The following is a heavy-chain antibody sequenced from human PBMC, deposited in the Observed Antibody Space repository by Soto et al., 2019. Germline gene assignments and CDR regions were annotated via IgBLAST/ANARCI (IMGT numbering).Heavy chain of an antibody. D-gene: IGHD2-2*01. CDR3: ARLVVVPAATLYYYYGMDV. Sequence: PGESLKISCKGSGYSFTSYWISWVRQMPGKGLEWMGRIDPSDSYTNYSPSFQGHVTISADKSISTAYLQWSSLKASDTAMYYCARLVVVPAATLYYYYGMDVWGQGTTVTVS. V-gene: IGHV5-10-1*01. CDR1: GYSFTSYW. CDR2: IDPSDSYT. J-gene: IGHJ6*02.